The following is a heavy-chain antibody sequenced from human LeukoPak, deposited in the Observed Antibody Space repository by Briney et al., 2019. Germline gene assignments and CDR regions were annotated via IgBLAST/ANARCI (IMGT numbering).Heavy chain of an antibody. CDR2: INHSGST. Sequence: SETLSLTCAVYGGSFSGYYWSWIRQPPGKGLEWIGEINHSGSTNYKPSLKSRVTISVDTSKNQFSLKLSSVTAADTAVYYCARLHYGGNYGYYYYYMDVWGKGTTVTISS. V-gene: IGHV4-34*01. CDR1: GGSFSGYY. J-gene: IGHJ6*03. D-gene: IGHD4-23*01. CDR3: ARLHYGGNYGYYYYYMDV.